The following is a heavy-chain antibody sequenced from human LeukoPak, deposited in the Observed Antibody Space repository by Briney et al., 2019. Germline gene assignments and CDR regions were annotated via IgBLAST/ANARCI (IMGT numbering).Heavy chain of an antibody. V-gene: IGHV3-11*04. J-gene: IGHJ5*02. Sequence: GGSLRLSCGASGFIFSEYYMSWICQAPGKGLEWVSYISSSGSPIYYADCVRGRFTISRDNAKNSLYLQMNSLRAEDTAVYYCARCGRMRIFGAAGRTGFNPWGQGTLVTVSS. CDR2: ISSSGSPI. CDR1: GFIFSEYY. D-gene: IGHD3-3*01. CDR3: ARCGRMRIFGAAGRTGFNP.